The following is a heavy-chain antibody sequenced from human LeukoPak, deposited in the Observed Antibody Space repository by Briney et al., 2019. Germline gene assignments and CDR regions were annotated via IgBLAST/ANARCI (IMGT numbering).Heavy chain of an antibody. CDR2: ISGYNGNT. J-gene: IGHJ4*02. D-gene: IGHD5-12*01. V-gene: IGHV1-18*01. Sequence: ASVKVSCKASGYTFSSYGIAWVRQAPGQGLEWMGWISGYNGNTNYARKLQGRVSMTTDTSTTTAYMELRSLTSDDTALYYCARSSLGTITAGPFDYWGQGTLVTVSS. CDR1: GYTFSSYG. CDR3: ARSSLGTITAGPFDY.